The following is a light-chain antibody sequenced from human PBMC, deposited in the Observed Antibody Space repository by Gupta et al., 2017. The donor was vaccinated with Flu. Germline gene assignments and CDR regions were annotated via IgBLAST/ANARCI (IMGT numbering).Light chain of an antibody. CDR1: SNDVGGSNH. CDR3: CTSAGSNIPWV. CDR2: DIS. Sequence: QSALTQPRSVSASPGQSATISCTGTSNDVGGSNHVSWYQQHPGKAPKVIVYDISQRPSGVPDRFSGSKSGNTASLTISGLQAEDEADYYCCTSAGSNIPWVFGGGTKVTVL. J-gene: IGLJ3*02. V-gene: IGLV2-11*01.